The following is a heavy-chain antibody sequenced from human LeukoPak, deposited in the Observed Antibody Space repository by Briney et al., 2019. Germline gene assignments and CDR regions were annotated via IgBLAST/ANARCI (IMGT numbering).Heavy chain of an antibody. Sequence: WASVKVSCKASGYTFTSYYMHWVRQAPGQGLEWMGIINPSGGSTSYAQKFQGRVTMTRDTSTSTVYVELSSLRSEDTAVYYCARQYYHDSSAYYFAPDYWGQGTLVTVSS. CDR1: GYTFTSYY. V-gene: IGHV1-46*01. D-gene: IGHD3-22*01. CDR3: ARQYYHDSSAYYFAPDY. J-gene: IGHJ4*02. CDR2: INPSGGST.